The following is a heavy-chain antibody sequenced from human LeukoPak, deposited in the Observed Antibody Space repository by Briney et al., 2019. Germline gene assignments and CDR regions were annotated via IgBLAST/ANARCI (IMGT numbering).Heavy chain of an antibody. D-gene: IGHD6-19*01. CDR1: GGSVSSGSYY. CDR3: ARDHLSGIAVAGDY. V-gene: IGHV4-61*01. J-gene: IGHJ4*02. CDR2: IYYSGST. Sequence: SETLSLTCTVSGGSVSSGSYYGSWIRQPPGKGLEGIGYIYYSGSTNYHPSLKSRVTLSVDTSKTQFSLKLSSVPAADTAVYYCARDHLSGIAVAGDYWGQGTLVTVSS.